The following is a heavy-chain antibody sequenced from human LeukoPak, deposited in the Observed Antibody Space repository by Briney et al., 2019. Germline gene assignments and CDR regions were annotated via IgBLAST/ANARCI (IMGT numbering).Heavy chain of an antibody. J-gene: IGHJ4*02. CDR1: GFTFTSYA. V-gene: IGHV3-53*01. Sequence: GRSLRLSCAVPGFTFTSYAMHWVRQAPGKGLEWVSVIYSGGSTSYTDSVKGRFTISRDNSKNTLYLQMNSLRVEDTAVYYCGALYDGGGYYDYWGRGTLVTVSS. D-gene: IGHD3-22*01. CDR2: IYSGGST. CDR3: GALYDGGGYYDY.